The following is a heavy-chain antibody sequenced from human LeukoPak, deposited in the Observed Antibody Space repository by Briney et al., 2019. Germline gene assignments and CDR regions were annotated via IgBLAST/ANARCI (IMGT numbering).Heavy chain of an antibody. D-gene: IGHD2-15*01. Sequence: SETLSLTCIVSGASISNYYWSWIRQPAGKGPEWIGRIYNGGSTNYDSSLRSRITMSLGTSKNQFSLKLTSVTAADTAVYYCARFGGSGDTRGYFDNWGQGILVTVSS. CDR3: ARFGGSGDTRGYFDN. CDR1: GASISNYY. J-gene: IGHJ4*02. V-gene: IGHV4-4*07. CDR2: IYNGGST.